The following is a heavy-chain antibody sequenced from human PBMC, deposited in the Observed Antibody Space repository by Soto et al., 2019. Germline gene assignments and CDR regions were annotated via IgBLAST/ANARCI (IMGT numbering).Heavy chain of an antibody. CDR1: GGSISSYY. Sequence: SETLSLTFTVSGGSISSYYWSWIRQPAGKGLEWIGRICTSGSTNYNPSLKSRVTMSVDTSKNQFSLKLSSVTAADTAVYYCARDFDPPPGGNSWPRNWFDPWGQGTLVTVS. J-gene: IGHJ5*02. D-gene: IGHD6-13*01. V-gene: IGHV4-4*07. CDR3: ARDFDPPPGGNSWPRNWFDP. CDR2: ICTSGST.